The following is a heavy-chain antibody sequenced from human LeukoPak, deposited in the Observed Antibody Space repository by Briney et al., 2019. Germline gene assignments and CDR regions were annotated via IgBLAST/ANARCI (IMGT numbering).Heavy chain of an antibody. CDR1: GFTFSDYY. J-gene: IGHJ6*03. CDR3: AKDRCSNGIGCYYYYMEV. CDR2: IQYDRTNE. Sequence: GGSLRLSCAASGFTFSDYYMSWIRQAPGKGLEWVAYIQYDRTNEQYAHSVKGRFRISRDNSNNILYLQMNSLGTEDTAVYYCAKDRCSNGIGCYYYYMEVWGKGTTVTISS. V-gene: IGHV3-30*02. D-gene: IGHD2-8*01.